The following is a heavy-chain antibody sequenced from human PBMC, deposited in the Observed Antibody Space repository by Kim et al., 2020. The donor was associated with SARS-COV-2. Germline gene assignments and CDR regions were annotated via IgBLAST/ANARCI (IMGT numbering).Heavy chain of an antibody. CDR3: AREGYSSRTGHWFDP. CDR1: GGSISSYY. Sequence: SETLSLTCTVSGGSISSYYWSWIRQPAGKGLEWIGRIYTSGSTNYNPSLKSRVTMSVDTSKNQFSLKLCSVTAADTAVYYCAREGYSSRTGHWFDPWGQGTLVTVSS. D-gene: IGHD6-13*01. CDR2: IYTSGST. V-gene: IGHV4-4*07. J-gene: IGHJ5*02.